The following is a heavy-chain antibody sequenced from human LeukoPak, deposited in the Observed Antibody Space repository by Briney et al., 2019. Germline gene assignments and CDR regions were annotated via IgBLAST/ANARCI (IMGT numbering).Heavy chain of an antibody. D-gene: IGHD3-22*01. Sequence: GESLKISCETSGYPFNNYWIGWVRPVSGKGLEWMGIINPSISETRYTPSFQGQVTISADKSISTAYLQWSSLRASDTAMYYCARLDSGGYYFVPYWGQGTLVTVSS. CDR3: ARLDSGGYYFVPY. CDR1: GYPFNNYW. CDR2: INPSISET. V-gene: IGHV5-51*01. J-gene: IGHJ4*02.